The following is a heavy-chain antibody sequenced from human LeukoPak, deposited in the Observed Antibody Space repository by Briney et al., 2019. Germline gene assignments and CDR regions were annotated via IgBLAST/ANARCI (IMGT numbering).Heavy chain of an antibody. CDR3: ARMIMSYFDL. D-gene: IGHD3-16*01. J-gene: IGHJ2*01. CDR2: IHYSGST. CDR1: GGSISSGGYY. Sequence: SETLSLTCTVSGGSISSGGYYWSWIRQHPGKGLEWIGYIHYSGSTYNNPSLKSRVTMSVDTSKNQFSLKLSSVTAADTAVYYCARMIMSYFDLWGRGTLVTVSS. V-gene: IGHV4-31*03.